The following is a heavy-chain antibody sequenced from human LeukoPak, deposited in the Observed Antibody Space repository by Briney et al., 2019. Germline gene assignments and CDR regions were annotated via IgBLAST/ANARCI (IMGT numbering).Heavy chain of an antibody. V-gene: IGHV4-39*02. CDR2: IYYSGST. Sequence: SETLSLTCTVSGGSISSSSYYWGWIRQPPGKGLEWIGSIYYSGSTYYNPSLKSRVHISPDTSKNHFSLKLSSVTAADTAVYYCARARRNVAEAMDGGQGTLVTVSS. CDR1: GGSISSSSYY. D-gene: IGHD1-14*01. CDR3: ARARRNVAEAMD. J-gene: IGHJ4*02.